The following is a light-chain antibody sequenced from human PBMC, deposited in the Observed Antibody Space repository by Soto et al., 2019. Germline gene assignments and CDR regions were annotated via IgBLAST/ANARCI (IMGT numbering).Light chain of an antibody. CDR1: QGIKNW. CDR3: QQAASFPIT. Sequence: DIQRAQSPSYVSASVGDRVTITCRASQGIKNWLAWYQQKPGKAPNLLIYTGSSLQSGVPSRFSGSGSGTDFTLTINSLQPEDFATYYCQQAASFPITFGQGTRLENK. J-gene: IGKJ5*01. V-gene: IGKV1-12*01. CDR2: TGS.